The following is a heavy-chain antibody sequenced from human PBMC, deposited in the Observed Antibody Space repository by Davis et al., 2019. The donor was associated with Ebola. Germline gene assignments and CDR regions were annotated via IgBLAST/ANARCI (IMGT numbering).Heavy chain of an antibody. D-gene: IGHD1-14*01. V-gene: IGHV4-61*05. Sequence: SETLSLTCTVSGGSISSSSYYWGWIRQPPGKGLEWIGYIYYSGSTNYNPSLKSRVTISVDTSKNQFSLQLNSVTPEDTAVYYCARQSVTWYYYGMDVWGQGTTVTVSS. CDR2: IYYSGST. CDR1: GGSISSSSYY. CDR3: ARQSVTWYYYGMDV. J-gene: IGHJ6*02.